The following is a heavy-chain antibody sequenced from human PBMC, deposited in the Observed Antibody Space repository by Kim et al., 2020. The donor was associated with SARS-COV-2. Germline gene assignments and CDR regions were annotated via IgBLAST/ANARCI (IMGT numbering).Heavy chain of an antibody. Sequence: RTNYNPSLKSRFTISVDTSKNQFSLKLSSVTAADTAVYYCASWSQDAFDIWGQGTMVTVSS. J-gene: IGHJ3*02. V-gene: IGHV4-34*01. CDR3: ASWSQDAFDI. CDR2: RT.